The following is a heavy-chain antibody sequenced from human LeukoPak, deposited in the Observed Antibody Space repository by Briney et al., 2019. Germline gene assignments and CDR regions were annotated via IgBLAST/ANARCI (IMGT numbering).Heavy chain of an antibody. CDR3: ARGLLWFGEFPPHNWFDP. J-gene: IGHJ5*02. CDR2: ISAYNGNT. Sequence: GASVKVSCKASGYTFTSYGISWVRQAPGQGLEWMGWISAYNGNTNYAQKLQGRVTMTTDTSTSTAYMELRSLRSDDTAVYYCARGLLWFGEFPPHNWFDPWGQGTLVTVSS. V-gene: IGHV1-18*01. D-gene: IGHD3-10*01. CDR1: GYTFTSYG.